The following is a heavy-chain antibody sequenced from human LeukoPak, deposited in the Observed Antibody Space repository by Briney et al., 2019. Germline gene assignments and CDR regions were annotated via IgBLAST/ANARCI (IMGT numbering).Heavy chain of an antibody. J-gene: IGHJ4*02. CDR3: ARDEGATTLDY. CDR1: RFTFSSYS. CDR2: ISSSSSYI. V-gene: IGHV3-21*01. D-gene: IGHD1-26*01. Sequence: GGSLRLSCAASRFTFSSYSMNWVRQAPGKGLEWVSSISSSSSYIYYADSVKGRFTISRDNAKNSLYLQMNSLRAEDTAVYYCARDEGATTLDYWGQGTLVTVSS.